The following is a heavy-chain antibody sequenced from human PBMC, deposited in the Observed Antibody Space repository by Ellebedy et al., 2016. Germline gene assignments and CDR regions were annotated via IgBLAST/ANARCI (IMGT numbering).Heavy chain of an antibody. CDR2: LYSGGTI. CDR1: GFTVSSNC. V-gene: IGHV3-66*01. J-gene: IGHJ4*02. D-gene: IGHD1-14*01. CDR3: GRGNGVFGPEPLDY. Sequence: GGSLRLSCAVSGFTVSSNCMSWVRQAPGKGLEWVSVLYSGGTIYYADSVKGRFTISRDDFKNTLYLQMNSLRAEDTAIYFCGRGNGVFGPEPLDYWGQGTLVTVSS.